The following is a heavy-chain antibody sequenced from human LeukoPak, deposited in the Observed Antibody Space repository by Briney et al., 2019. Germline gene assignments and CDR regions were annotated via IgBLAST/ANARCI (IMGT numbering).Heavy chain of an antibody. D-gene: IGHD2-21*02. CDR3: ARHDPYCGGDCYFQYYFDY. V-gene: IGHV4-59*08. J-gene: IGHJ4*02. Sequence: PSETLSLTCTVSGGSISSYYWSWIRQPPGKGLEWIGYIYYSGSTNYNPSLKSRVTISVDTSKNRFSLKLSSVTAADTAVYYCARHDPYCGGDCYFQYYFDYWGQGTLVTVSS. CDR2: IYYSGST. CDR1: GGSISSYY.